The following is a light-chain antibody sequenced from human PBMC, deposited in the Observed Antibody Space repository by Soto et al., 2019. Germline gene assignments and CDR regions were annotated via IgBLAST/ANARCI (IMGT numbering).Light chain of an antibody. V-gene: IGKV1-39*01. Sequence: DILMTQSPSSLSASVGDRVTITCRASQRISSYLNWYQQKPGKAPNLLVYAASSLQSGVPSRFSGSGSGTDFTLTISSLQPEDFATYYCQQSYSTPITFGQGTRLEI. CDR2: AAS. CDR1: QRISSY. CDR3: QQSYSTPIT. J-gene: IGKJ5*01.